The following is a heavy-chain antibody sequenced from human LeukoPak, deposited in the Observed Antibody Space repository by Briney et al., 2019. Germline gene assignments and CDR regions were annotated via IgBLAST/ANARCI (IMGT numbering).Heavy chain of an antibody. CDR1: GGSFSGYY. D-gene: IGHD2-15*01. Sequence: SETLSLTCAVYGGSFSGYYWSWIRQPPGKGLEWIGKFNHSGSTNYNPSLKSRVTISVDTSKNQFSLKLSSVTAADTAVYYCARTKAGYCSGGSCYFDYWGQGTLVTVSS. J-gene: IGHJ4*02. CDR2: FNHSGST. CDR3: ARTKAGYCSGGSCYFDY. V-gene: IGHV4-34*01.